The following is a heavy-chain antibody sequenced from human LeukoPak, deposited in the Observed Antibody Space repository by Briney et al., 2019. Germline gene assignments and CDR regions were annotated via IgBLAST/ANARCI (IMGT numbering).Heavy chain of an antibody. Sequence: NPSETLSLTCTVSGGSINSYYWSWLRQPAGKGLEWIGRIYTSGSTNYNPSLKSRVTISVHTSKNQFSLKLSSVTAADTAVYYFARSDIAVAGTRYFELWGRGTLVTVSS. CDR2: IYTSGST. V-gene: IGHV4-4*07. D-gene: IGHD6-19*01. CDR3: ARSDIAVAGTRYFEL. J-gene: IGHJ2*01. CDR1: GGSINSYY.